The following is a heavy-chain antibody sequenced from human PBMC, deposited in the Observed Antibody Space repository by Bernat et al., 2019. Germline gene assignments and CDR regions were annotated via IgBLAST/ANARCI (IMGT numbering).Heavy chain of an antibody. CDR3: ARCRTATNECRWFDP. V-gene: IGHV5-51*01. Sequence: EVQLVQSGAEVKKPGESLRISCKGSGYSFSSYWIGWVRQMPGKGLEWMGTIYPGDSDTRYSPSFQGQVTISADKSISTAYLQWSSLKASDTAMYYCARCRTATNECRWFDPWGQGTLVTVSS. J-gene: IGHJ5*02. CDR2: IYPGDSDT. D-gene: IGHD1-1*01. CDR1: GYSFSSYW.